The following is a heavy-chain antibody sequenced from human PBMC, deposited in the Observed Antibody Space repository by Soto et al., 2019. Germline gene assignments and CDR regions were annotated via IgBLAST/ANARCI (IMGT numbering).Heavy chain of an antibody. J-gene: IGHJ3*02. CDR2: IIPIFGTA. CDR3: ARDLHKRRHIVVVTAAFDI. Sequence: VASVKVSCKASGGTFSSYAISWERQAPGQGLEWMGGIIPIFGTANYAQKFQGRVTITADESTSTAYMELSSLRSEDTAVYYCARDLHKRRHIVVVTAAFDIWGQGAMVTVSS. V-gene: IGHV1-69*13. CDR1: GGTFSSYA. D-gene: IGHD2-21*02.